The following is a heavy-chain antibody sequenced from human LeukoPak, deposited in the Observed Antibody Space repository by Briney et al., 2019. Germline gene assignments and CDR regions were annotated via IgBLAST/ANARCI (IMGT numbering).Heavy chain of an antibody. V-gene: IGHV4-61*02. CDR1: GGSISSGGYY. CDR2: IYTSGST. D-gene: IGHD2-21*01. Sequence: ASETLSLTCTVSGGSISSGGYYWSWIRQPAGKGLEWIGRIYTSGSTNYNPSLKSRVTILVDTSKNQFSLKLSSVTAADTAVYYCARAVHITPNWFDPWGQGTLVTVSS. CDR3: ARAVHITPNWFDP. J-gene: IGHJ5*02.